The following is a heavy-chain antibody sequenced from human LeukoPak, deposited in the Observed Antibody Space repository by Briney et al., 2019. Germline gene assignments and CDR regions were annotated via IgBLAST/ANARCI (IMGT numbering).Heavy chain of an antibody. Sequence: GGSLRLSCSGSGLDFGKYGMTWVRQAPGKGLEWVAANNGDGGFTRYTDSVTGRFTISRDNSKNTLFLQMNSLRVEDTAVYYCAKDPNGDYVGAFDFWGPGTLVTVSS. D-gene: IGHD4-17*01. CDR2: NNGDGGFT. J-gene: IGHJ3*01. CDR1: GLDFGKYG. CDR3: AKDPNGDYVGAFDF. V-gene: IGHV3-23*01.